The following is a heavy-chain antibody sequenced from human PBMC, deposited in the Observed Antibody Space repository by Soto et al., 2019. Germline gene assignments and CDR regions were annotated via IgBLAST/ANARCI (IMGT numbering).Heavy chain of an antibody. V-gene: IGHV3-48*02. D-gene: IGHD4-17*01. CDR3: VSFRDIYRDTVPADF. CDR1: GFTISGCS. J-gene: IGHJ4*01. Sequence: PGGSLRLSCEASGFTISGCSMNWVRQAPGKGLEWLAYITIRTGNTVYADSVRGRFTISADNAENSVFLQMNSLRDEDTAVYFCVSFRDIYRDTVPADFWGPGLLVTVSS. CDR2: ITIRTGNT.